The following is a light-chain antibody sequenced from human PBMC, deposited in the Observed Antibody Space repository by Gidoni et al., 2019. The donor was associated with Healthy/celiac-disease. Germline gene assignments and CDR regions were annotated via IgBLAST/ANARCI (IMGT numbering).Light chain of an antibody. CDR1: QSVSSSY. V-gene: IGKV3-20*01. J-gene: IGKJ4*01. CDR2: GAS. Sequence: ESVLTQYPGTLSLSPGERATLSCRASQSVSSSYLAWYQQQPGQAPRLLIYGASSRATGIPDRFSGSGSVTDFTLTISRLEPEDFAVYYCQQYGSSPLTFGGGTKVEIK. CDR3: QQYGSSPLT.